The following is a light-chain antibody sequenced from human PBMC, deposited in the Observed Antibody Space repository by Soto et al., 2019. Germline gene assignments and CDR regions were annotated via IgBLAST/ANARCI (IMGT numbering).Light chain of an antibody. J-gene: IGKJ1*01. CDR3: QQYNNWWT. CDR2: GAS. Sequence: EIVMTQSPATLSVSPGERATLSCRASQSVSTSLAWYQQKPGQAPRLLISGASNRATGVPARFSGSGSETEFTLTISSLQSEDFAVYYCQQYNNWWTFGQGIKVEIK. V-gene: IGKV3-15*01. CDR1: QSVSTS.